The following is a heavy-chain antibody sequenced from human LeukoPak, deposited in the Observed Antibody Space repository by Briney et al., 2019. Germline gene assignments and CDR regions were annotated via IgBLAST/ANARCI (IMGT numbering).Heavy chain of an antibody. CDR2: INHRGST. J-gene: IGHJ4*02. CDR1: GGSFSGYY. CDR3: ARVGYCGGDCYPFDY. Sequence: SETLSLTCAIYGGSFSGYYWSWIRQSPGKGLEWIGEINHRGSTNYNPSLKSRVTISVDTSMNSFSLELSSVTAADTAVYYCARVGYCGGDCYPFDYWGQGTLTTISS. D-gene: IGHD2-21*02. V-gene: IGHV4-34*01.